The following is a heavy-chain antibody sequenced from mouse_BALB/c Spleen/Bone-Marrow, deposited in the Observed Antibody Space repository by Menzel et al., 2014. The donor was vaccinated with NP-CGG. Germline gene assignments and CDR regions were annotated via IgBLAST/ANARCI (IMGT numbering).Heavy chain of an antibody. CDR3: ASPYGNYDAMDY. V-gene: IGHV1-87*01. CDR1: GYTFTSYW. D-gene: IGHD2-1*01. J-gene: IGHJ4*01. Sequence: QVQLQQPGAELARPGASVKLSCKASGYTFTSYWMQWVKQRPGQGLEWIGAIYPGDGGTRYTQKFRGKATLTADKSSNTAYMQLSSLTSEDSAVYFCASPYGNYDAMDYWGQGTSVTVSS. CDR2: IYPGDGGT.